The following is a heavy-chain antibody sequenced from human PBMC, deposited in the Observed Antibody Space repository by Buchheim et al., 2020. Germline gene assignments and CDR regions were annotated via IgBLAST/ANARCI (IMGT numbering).Heavy chain of an antibody. CDR2: IRSKAHGGTT. CDR1: GFTFGDYG. CDR3: TRGTRDYVSSYYYYYMDV. Sequence: EVQLVESGGGLVQPGRSLRLSCTASGFTFGDYGMSWFRQAPGKGLEWVGFIRSKAHGGTTEYAASVKDRFTISRDDSKSIAYLQMNSLKTEDTAVYYCTRGTRDYVSSYYYYYMDVWGKGTT. D-gene: IGHD4-17*01. J-gene: IGHJ6*03. V-gene: IGHV3-49*03.